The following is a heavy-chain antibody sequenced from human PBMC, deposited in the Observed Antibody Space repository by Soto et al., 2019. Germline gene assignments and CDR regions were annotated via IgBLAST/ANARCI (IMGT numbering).Heavy chain of an antibody. CDR1: GGSISSYY. V-gene: IGHV4-59*01. Sequence: XGTLSLTCTVSGGSISSYYWSWIRQPPGKGLEWIGYIYYSGSTNYNPSLKSRVTISVDTSKNQFSLKLSSVTAADTAVYYCARERGGWLQFYFDYWGQGTLVTVSS. CDR2: IYYSGST. J-gene: IGHJ4*02. CDR3: ARERGGWLQFYFDY. D-gene: IGHD5-12*01.